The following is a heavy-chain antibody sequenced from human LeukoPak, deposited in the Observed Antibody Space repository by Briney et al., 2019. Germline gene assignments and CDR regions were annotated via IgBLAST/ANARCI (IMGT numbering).Heavy chain of an antibody. D-gene: IGHD1-26*01. V-gene: IGHV3-30*18. J-gene: IGHJ4*02. CDR1: GFAFNTFG. CDR3: AKPSGSYDYDY. CDR2: ISNDGSNK. Sequence: GKSLRLSCAASGFAFNTFGMDWVRQAPGKGLEWVAFISNDGSNKNYADSVKGRFTISRDNSKNTLSLQMNSLRGEDAAVYYCAKPSGSYDYDYWGQGTLVTVSS.